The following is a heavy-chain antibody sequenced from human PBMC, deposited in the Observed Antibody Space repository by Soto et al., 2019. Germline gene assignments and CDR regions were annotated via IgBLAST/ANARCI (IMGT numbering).Heavy chain of an antibody. CDR1: GFTFDNYA. Sequence: GGSLRLSCAASGFTFDNYAMNWVRQAPGKGLEWVAHISGSGGATKYADSVKGRFSISKDNSKNTLYLQMNSLRAEDTAVYYCAKAPSIVLLGPHDYWGQGTLVTSPQ. D-gene: IGHD3-22*01. V-gene: IGHV3-23*01. CDR3: AKAPSIVLLGPHDY. J-gene: IGHJ4*02. CDR2: ISGSGGAT.